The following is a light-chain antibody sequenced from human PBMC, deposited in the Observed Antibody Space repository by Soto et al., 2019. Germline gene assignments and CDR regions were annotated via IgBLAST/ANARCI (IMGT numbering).Light chain of an antibody. J-gene: IGLJ2*01. Sequence: QSVLTQPASVSGSPGQSITISCTGTRSDIGTYSYVSWYQQYPGKAPKLMIYDVTNRPSGVSNRFSGSKSGNTASLTISGLQAEDEADYYCSSYTTSSTLVVFGGGTKLTVL. CDR3: SSYTTSSTLVV. V-gene: IGLV2-14*03. CDR1: RSDIGTYSY. CDR2: DVT.